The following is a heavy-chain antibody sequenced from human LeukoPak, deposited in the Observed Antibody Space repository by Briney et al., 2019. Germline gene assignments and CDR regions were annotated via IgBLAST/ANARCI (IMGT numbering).Heavy chain of an antibody. CDR2: ISAYNGNT. CDR1: GYTFTSYG. J-gene: IGHJ3*02. Sequence: ASVKVSCKASGYTFTSYGISWVRQAPGQGLEWMGWISAYNGNTNYAQKLQGRVTMTTDTSTSTAYMELRSLRSDDTAVYYRARRRYYDFWSGYYAFDIWGQGTMVTVSS. V-gene: IGHV1-18*01. CDR3: ARRRYYDFWSGYYAFDI. D-gene: IGHD3-3*01.